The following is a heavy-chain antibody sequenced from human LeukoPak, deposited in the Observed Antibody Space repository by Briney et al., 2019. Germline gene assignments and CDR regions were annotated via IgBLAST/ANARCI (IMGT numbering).Heavy chain of an antibody. CDR1: GFTFSSYD. CDR3: AKDPLIRPGYSSTWYDY. J-gene: IGHJ4*02. D-gene: IGHD6-13*01. V-gene: IGHV3-13*01. CDR2: IGTAGGT. Sequence: GGSLSLSCAASGFTFSSYDMHWVRQPTGKGLEWVSAIGTAGGTYYPGSVEGRFTISRDNAKNSLYLQMNSLRAGDTAVYYCAKDPLIRPGYSSTWYDYWGQGTLVTVSS.